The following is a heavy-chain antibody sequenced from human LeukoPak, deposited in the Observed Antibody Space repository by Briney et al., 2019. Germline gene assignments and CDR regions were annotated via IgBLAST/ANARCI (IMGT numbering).Heavy chain of an antibody. V-gene: IGHV3-43*02. CDR1: GLPIADFA. CDR2: ISGDGVST. J-gene: IGHJ4*02. CDR3: ARESGKFDY. Sequence: GGSLRLSCVASGLPIADFAMHWVRQAPGKSLEWVSLISGDGVSTFYADSVKGRFGISRDNSKNSLSLEMNSLRTEDTAMYYCARESGKFDYWGQGTLVAVSS.